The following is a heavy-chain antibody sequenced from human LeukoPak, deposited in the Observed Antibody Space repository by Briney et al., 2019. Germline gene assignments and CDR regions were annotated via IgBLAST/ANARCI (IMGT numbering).Heavy chain of an antibody. V-gene: IGHV4-4*07. J-gene: IGHJ4*02. Sequence: SETLSLTCTVSGGSISNYQWTWIRQPAGKGLEWIGQIHRGGSTNYNPPLKSRVRMSIDTTEDQVSLTITSVTAADTAFYYCARRDISTGWSFDYWGQETLVTVSS. CDR2: IHRGGST. CDR1: GGSISNYQ. D-gene: IGHD6-19*01. CDR3: ARRDISTGWSFDY.